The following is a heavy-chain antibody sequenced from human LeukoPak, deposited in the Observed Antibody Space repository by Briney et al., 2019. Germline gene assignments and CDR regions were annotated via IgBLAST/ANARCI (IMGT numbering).Heavy chain of an antibody. Sequence: GASVKVSCKASGYTFTGYYMHWVRQAPGQGLEWMGWINPNSGGINYAQKFQGRLTMTRDTSISTAYMELSRLRSDDTAVYYCARGYCSGGSCYQNFDYWGQGTLVTVSS. D-gene: IGHD2-15*01. J-gene: IGHJ4*02. CDR1: GYTFTGYY. V-gene: IGHV1-2*02. CDR2: INPNSGGI. CDR3: ARGYCSGGSCYQNFDY.